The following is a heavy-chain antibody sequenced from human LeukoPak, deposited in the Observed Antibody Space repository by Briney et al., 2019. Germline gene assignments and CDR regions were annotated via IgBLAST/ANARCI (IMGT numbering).Heavy chain of an antibody. J-gene: IGHJ4*02. CDR2: IKQDGSEK. CDR3: ARDTGGGYSCYDC. CDR1: GFTFSSYW. V-gene: IGHV3-7*01. Sequence: GGSLRLSCAASGFTFSSYWMTWIRQAPGKGLEWVANIKQDGSEKYYVDSVKGRFTISRDNAQNSLYLQMNSLRAEDTAVYYCARDTGGGYSCYDCWGQGTLVTVSS. D-gene: IGHD5-18*01.